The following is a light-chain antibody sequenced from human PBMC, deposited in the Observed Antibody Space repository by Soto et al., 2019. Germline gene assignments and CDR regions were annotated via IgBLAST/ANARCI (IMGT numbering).Light chain of an antibody. Sequence: QSALTQPASVSGSPGQSITISCTGTNRDVGGYNYVSWYQQHPGKAPKLMIYNVSNRPSGVSNRFSGSKSGNTASLTISGLQAEDEADYYCSSYTRSSFYVFGTGTKLTVL. V-gene: IGLV2-14*01. CDR2: NVS. CDR1: NRDVGGYNY. CDR3: SSYTRSSFYV. J-gene: IGLJ1*01.